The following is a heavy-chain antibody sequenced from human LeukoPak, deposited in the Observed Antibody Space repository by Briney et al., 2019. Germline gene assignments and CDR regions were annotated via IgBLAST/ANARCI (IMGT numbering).Heavy chain of an antibody. V-gene: IGHV4-59*01. CDR3: ASAIHDYGGNYWFDP. Sequence: SETLSPTCTVSGGSISSYYWSWIRQPPGKGLEWIGYIYYSGSTNYNPSLKSRVTISVDTSKNQFSLKLSSVTAADTAVYYCASAIHDYGGNYWFDPWGQGTLVTVSS. D-gene: IGHD4-23*01. CDR1: GGSISSYY. CDR2: IYYSGST. J-gene: IGHJ5*02.